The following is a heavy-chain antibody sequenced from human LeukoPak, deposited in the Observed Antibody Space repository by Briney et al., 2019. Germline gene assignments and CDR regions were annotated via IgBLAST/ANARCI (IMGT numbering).Heavy chain of an antibody. CDR2: IIPIFGTA. V-gene: IGHV1-69*01. Sequence: GSSVKVSCKASGGTFSSYAISWVRQAPGQGLEWMGGIIPIFGTANYAQKCQGRVTITADESTSKAYMELSSLRAEDTAVYYCARGARRPKDYDYVWGSYRPYYFDYWGQGTLVTVSS. D-gene: IGHD3-16*02. J-gene: IGHJ4*02. CDR1: GGTFSSYA. CDR3: ARGARRPKDYDYVWGSYRPYYFDY.